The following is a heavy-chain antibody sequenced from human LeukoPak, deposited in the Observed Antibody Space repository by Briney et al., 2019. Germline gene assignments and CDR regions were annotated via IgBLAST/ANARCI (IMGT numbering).Heavy chain of an antibody. V-gene: IGHV3-23*01. J-gene: IGHJ5*02. D-gene: IGHD6-13*01. CDR3: AKDRIAAAGAKGGWFDP. CDR1: GFTFNSYA. Sequence: PGGSLRLSCAASGFTFNSYAMNWVRQAPGKGLEWVSGISASGGGTYYADSVKGRFTISRDNPKNTLYLQMSSLRAEDTAIYYCAKDRIAAAGAKGGWFDPWGQGTLVTVSS. CDR2: ISASGGGT.